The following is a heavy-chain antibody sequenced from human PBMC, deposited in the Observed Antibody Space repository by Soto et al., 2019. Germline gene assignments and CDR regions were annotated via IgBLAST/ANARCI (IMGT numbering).Heavy chain of an antibody. CDR1: GFTFSSYW. D-gene: IGHD2-2*01. CDR2: INSDGSST. J-gene: IGHJ6*03. Sequence: GGSLRLSCAASGFTFSSYWMHWVRQAPGKGLVWVSRINSDGSSTSYADSVKGRFTISRDNAKNTLYLQMNSLRAEDTAVYYCAKGGPVVGYCSSTSCQTGGYYYYYMDVWGKGTTVTVSS. V-gene: IGHV3-74*01. CDR3: AKGGPVVGYCSSTSCQTGGYYYYYMDV.